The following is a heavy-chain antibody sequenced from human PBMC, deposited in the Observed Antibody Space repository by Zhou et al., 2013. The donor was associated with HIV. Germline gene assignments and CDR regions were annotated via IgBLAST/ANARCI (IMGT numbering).Heavy chain of an antibody. Sequence: QVQLVQSGAEVKKPGSSVKVSCKASGGTFSSYAISWVRQAPGQGLEWMGGIIPIFGTANYAQKFQGRVTITTDESTSTAYMELSSLRSEDTAVYYCARVGEYCSSTSCYQDWFDPLGPGEPWVTVSS. D-gene: IGHD2-2*01. CDR2: IIPIFGTA. V-gene: IGHV1-69*05. CDR3: ARVGEYCSSTSCYQDWFDP. J-gene: IGHJ5*02. CDR1: GGTFSSYA.